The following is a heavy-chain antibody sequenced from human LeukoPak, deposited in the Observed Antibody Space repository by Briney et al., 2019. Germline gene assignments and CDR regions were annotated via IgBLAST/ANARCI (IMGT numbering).Heavy chain of an antibody. CDR2: IKQDGSEK. J-gene: IGHJ6*02. CDR3: ARHGPGYYYYYGMDV. CDR1: GFTFSSYR. V-gene: IGHV3-7*01. Sequence: PGGSLRLSCAASGFTFSSYRMSWVRQAPGKGLEWVANIKQDGSEKYYVDFVKGRFTISRDNAKNSLYLQMNRLRAEDTAVYYCARHGPGYYYYYGMDVWGQGTTVTVSS.